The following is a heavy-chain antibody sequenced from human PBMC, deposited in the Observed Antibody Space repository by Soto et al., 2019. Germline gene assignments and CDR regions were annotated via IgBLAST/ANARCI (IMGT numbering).Heavy chain of an antibody. Sequence: QVQLVESGGGLVKPGGSLRLSCAASGFTFSDYYMSWIRQAPGKGLEWVSYISSSSSYTNYADSVKGRFTISRDNAKNSLYLQMNSLRAEDTAVYYCARDLDCSGGSCYCGGYWGQGTLVTVSS. CDR1: GFTFSDYY. CDR2: ISSSSSYT. D-gene: IGHD2-15*01. J-gene: IGHJ4*02. CDR3: ARDLDCSGGSCYCGGY. V-gene: IGHV3-11*05.